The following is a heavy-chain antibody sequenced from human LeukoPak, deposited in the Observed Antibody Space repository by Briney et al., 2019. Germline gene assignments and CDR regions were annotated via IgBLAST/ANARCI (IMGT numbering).Heavy chain of an antibody. D-gene: IGHD4-17*01. J-gene: IGHJ4*02. CDR3: ARTTVTTIGYYFDY. CDR1: GGSISSYY. CDR2: IYYSGST. Sequence: SETLSLTCTVSGGSISSYYWSWIRQPPGKGLEWIGYIYYSGSTNYSPSLKSRVTISVDTSKNQFSLKLSSVTAADTAVYYCARTTVTTIGYYFDYWGQGTLVTVSS. V-gene: IGHV4-59*01.